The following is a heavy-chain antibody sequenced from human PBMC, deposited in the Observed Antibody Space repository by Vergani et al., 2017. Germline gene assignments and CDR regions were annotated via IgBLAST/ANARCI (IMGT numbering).Heavy chain of an antibody. V-gene: IGHV1-2*02. CDR2: INPNSGDT. CDR1: GYTFTDYY. D-gene: IGHD3-10*01. J-gene: IGHJ3*02. Sequence: QVQLVQSGAEVKKPGASVRVSCKASGYTFTDYYVHWVRQAPGEGLQWMGLINPNSGDTNYAQRFQGRVTMTRDTSISTAYMILSRLTSDDTAVYYCARDWYRGSGSYSFDNWGQGTMVTVSS. CDR3: ARDWYRGSGSYSFDN.